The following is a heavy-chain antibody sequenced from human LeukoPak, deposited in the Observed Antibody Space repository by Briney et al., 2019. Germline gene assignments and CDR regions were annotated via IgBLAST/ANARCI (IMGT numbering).Heavy chain of an antibody. CDR1: GGSISSYY. J-gene: IGHJ4*02. D-gene: IGHD3-10*01. CDR3: ARGRTYYGSGSYYNVVDY. V-gene: IGHV4-59*12. Sequence: SETLSLTCTVSGGSISSYYWSWIRQPPGKGLEWIGSIYYSGSTYYNPSLKSRVTISVDTSKNQFSLKLSSVTAADTAVYYCARGRTYYGSGSYYNVVDYWGQGTLVTVSS. CDR2: IYYSGST.